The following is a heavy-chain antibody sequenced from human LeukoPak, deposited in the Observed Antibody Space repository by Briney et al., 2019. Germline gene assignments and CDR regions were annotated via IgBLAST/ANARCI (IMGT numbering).Heavy chain of an antibody. CDR1: GSTVSSNY. CDR3: ASGITGTNNWFDP. D-gene: IGHD1-20*01. J-gene: IGHJ5*02. CDR2: IYSGGST. Sequence: GGSLRLSCAASGSTVSSNYMTWVRQAPGKGLEWVSVIYSGGSTYYADSVKGRFTISRDNSKNTLYLQMNSLRAEDTAVYYCASGITGTNNWFDPWGQGTLVTVSS. V-gene: IGHV3-66*02.